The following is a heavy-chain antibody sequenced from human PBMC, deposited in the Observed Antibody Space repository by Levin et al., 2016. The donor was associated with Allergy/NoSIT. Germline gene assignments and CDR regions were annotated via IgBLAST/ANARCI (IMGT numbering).Heavy chain of an antibody. CDR3: ARGAKVVTPRLYLDY. J-gene: IGHJ4*02. D-gene: IGHD4-23*01. CDR2: ISYDGSNK. Sequence: VRQAPGKGLEWVAVISYDGSNKYYADSVKGRFTISRDNSKNTLYLQMNSLRAEDTAVYYCARGAKVVTPRLYLDYWGQGTLVTVSS. V-gene: IGHV3-30-3*01.